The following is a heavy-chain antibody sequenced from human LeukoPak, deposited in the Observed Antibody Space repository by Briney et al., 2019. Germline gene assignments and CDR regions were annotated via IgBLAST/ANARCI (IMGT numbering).Heavy chain of an antibody. V-gene: IGHV4-59*01. J-gene: IGHJ4*02. CDR2: IYYSGST. D-gene: IGHD4-17*01. CDR1: GGSISSYY. Sequence: SETLSLTCTVSGGSISSYYWSWIRQPPGKGLEWIGYIYYSGSTNYNPSLKSRVTISVDTSKNQFSLKLSSVTAADTAVYYCARGRGRYGDRNYDCWGQGTLVTVSS. CDR3: ARGRGRYGDRNYDC.